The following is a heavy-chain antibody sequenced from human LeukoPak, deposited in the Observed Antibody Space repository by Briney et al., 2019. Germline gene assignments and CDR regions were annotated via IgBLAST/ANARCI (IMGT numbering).Heavy chain of an antibody. CDR2: ISYDGSNK. Sequence: PGRSLRLSCAASGFTFSSYAMHWVRQAPGKGRERVAVISYDGSNKYYADSVKGRFTISRDNSKNTLYLQMNSLRAEDTAVYYCARVYGGRYVFDYWGQGTLVTVSS. CDR3: ARVYGGRYVFDY. CDR1: GFTFSSYA. D-gene: IGHD2-15*01. J-gene: IGHJ4*02. V-gene: IGHV3-30*04.